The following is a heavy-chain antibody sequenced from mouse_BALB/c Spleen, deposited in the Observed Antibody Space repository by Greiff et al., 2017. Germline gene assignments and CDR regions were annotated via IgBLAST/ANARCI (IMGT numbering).Heavy chain of an antibody. Sequence: QVQLKQSGPGLVQPSQSLSITCTVSGFSLTSYGVHRVRQSPGKGLVWLGVLWSGGSTDYNAAFISRLSISKDNSKSPVFFKMNRLQADDTAIYYFARYYGEVYAMDYWGQGTSVTGAS. CDR2: LWSGGST. D-gene: IGHD1-2*01. CDR1: GFSLTSYG. V-gene: IGHV2-4-1*01. CDR3: ARYYGEVYAMDY. J-gene: IGHJ4*01.